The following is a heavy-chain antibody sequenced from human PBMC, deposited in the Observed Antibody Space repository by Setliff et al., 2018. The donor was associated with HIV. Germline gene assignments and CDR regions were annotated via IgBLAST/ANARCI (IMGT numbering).Heavy chain of an antibody. J-gene: IGHJ3*02. CDR3: ASSMGSHDAFDI. CDR1: GGSMSSTIYY. CDR2: IYYTGGT. D-gene: IGHD2-8*01. Sequence: PAETLSLTCTVSGGSMSSTIYYWGWIRQPPGKGLTWIGSIYYTGGTYYNPSLESRVTISVDMSKNQFYLKLSSVTAADTAVYYCASSMGSHDAFDIWGQGTMVTVSS. V-gene: IGHV4-39*07.